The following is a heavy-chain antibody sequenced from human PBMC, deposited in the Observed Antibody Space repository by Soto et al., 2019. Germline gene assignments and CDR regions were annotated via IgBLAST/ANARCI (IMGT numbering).Heavy chain of an antibody. CDR3: AKESHDILTGPPWVWYFDL. CDR1: GGSFSGYY. Sequence: QVQLQQWGAGPLRPLETLSLTCGVSGGSFSGYYWAWIRQSPGKGLEWIGEINDRGSINYNPSLKSRVRISVDKSKNHYSQNLRSVTAADTAVYYCAKESHDILTGPPWVWYFDLWGRGTLVTVSS. CDR2: INDRGSI. V-gene: IGHV4-34*01. D-gene: IGHD3-9*01. J-gene: IGHJ2*01.